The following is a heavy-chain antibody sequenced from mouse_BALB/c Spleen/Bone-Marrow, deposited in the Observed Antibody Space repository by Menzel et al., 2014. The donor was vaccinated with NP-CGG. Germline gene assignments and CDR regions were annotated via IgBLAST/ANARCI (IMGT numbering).Heavy chain of an antibody. V-gene: IGHV1-69*02. D-gene: IGHD2-1*01. J-gene: IGHJ4*01. CDR3: TLLSTMDY. CDR2: IYPSDSYT. Sequence: QVQLQQSGAELVRPGASVKLSCKASGYTFTSYWINWVKQRPGQGLEWIGNIYPSDSYTNYNQKFKDKATLTVDKSSSTAYMQLSSPTSEDSAVYYCTLLSTMDYWGQGTSVTVSS. CDR1: GYTFTSYW.